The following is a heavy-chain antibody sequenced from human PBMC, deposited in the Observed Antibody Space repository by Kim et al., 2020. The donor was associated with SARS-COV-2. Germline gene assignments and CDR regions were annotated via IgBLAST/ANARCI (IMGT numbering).Heavy chain of an antibody. J-gene: IGHJ4*02. CDR2: ISYDGSNK. CDR3: AKLTEMATLPFDY. V-gene: IGHV3-30*18. D-gene: IGHD5-12*01. Sequence: GGSLRLSCAASGFTFSSYGMHWVRQAPGKGLEWVAVISYDGSNKYYADSVKGRFTISRDNSKNTLYLQMNSLRAEDTAVYYCAKLTEMATLPFDYWGQGTLVTVSS. CDR1: GFTFSSYG.